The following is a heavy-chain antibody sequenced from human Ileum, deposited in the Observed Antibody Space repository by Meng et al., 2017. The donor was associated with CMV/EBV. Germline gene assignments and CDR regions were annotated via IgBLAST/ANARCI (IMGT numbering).Heavy chain of an antibody. CDR2: IYDDGST. CDR3: ATELGIERDS. J-gene: IGHJ4*02. D-gene: IGHD7-27*01. CDR1: GFTVSSNY. Sequence: VEVVGCGGGLVQPGGSLRLSCAASGFTVSSNYMTWVRQAPGRGLEWISVIYDDGSTYSADSVKDRFTISRDISKNTLYLQMKNLRAEDTAIYYCATELGIERDSWGQGTLVTVSS. V-gene: IGHV3-66*01.